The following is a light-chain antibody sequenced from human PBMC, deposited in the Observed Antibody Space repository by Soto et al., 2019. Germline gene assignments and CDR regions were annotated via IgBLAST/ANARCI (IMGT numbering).Light chain of an antibody. V-gene: IGKV3-11*01. Sequence: EIVLTQSPATLSLSPGERATLSCRASQSVSSYLAWYQQKPGQAPRLLIYDASNRATGIPARFSGSGSGTDFTLTISRLEPEDFAVYYCQQYARTFGQGTKVDNK. CDR3: QQYART. CDR1: QSVSSY. CDR2: DAS. J-gene: IGKJ1*01.